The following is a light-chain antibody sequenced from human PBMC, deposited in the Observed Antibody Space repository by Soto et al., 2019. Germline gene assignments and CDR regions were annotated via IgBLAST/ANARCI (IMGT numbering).Light chain of an antibody. CDR3: QQYNSYSRT. V-gene: IGKV1-5*01. J-gene: IGKJ1*01. CDR2: DAS. Sequence: DIQMTQSRSTLSSSVEERVTITIRSSQSISSWLAWYQQKPGKAPKLLIYDASSLERGVPSRFSGSGSGTEFTLTISSLQPDDFATYYCQQYNSYSRTFGQGTKVDIK. CDR1: QSISSW.